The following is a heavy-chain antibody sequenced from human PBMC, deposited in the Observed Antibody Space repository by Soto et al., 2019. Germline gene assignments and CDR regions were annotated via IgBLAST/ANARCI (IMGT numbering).Heavy chain of an antibody. J-gene: IGHJ4*02. CDR1: GFTFRSYW. Sequence: GGSLRLSCAASGFTFRSYWMSWVRQAPGKGLEWVANIKQDGRQKYYVDSVEGRFTISRDNAKNSLYLQMNCLRAEDTAVYYCAREVAVAGTCYFDYWGQGTLVTVSS. CDR3: AREVAVAGTCYFDY. V-gene: IGHV3-7*01. CDR2: IKQDGRQK. D-gene: IGHD6-19*01.